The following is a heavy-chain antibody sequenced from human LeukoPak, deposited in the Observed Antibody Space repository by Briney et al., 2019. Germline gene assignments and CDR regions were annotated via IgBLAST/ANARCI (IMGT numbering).Heavy chain of an antibody. CDR2: ITGSGDTT. V-gene: IGHV3-23*01. Sequence: GGSLRLSCAASGLIFKNYAMSWVRQAPGKGLEWVSAITGSGDTTYYADSVKGRFTISRDNSKNTLYVEMNTLRAEDTAVYYCAKWGDYDILTGYYVSDFWGQGTLVTVSS. J-gene: IGHJ4*02. CDR3: AKWGDYDILTGYYVSDF. D-gene: IGHD3-9*01. CDR1: GLIFKNYA.